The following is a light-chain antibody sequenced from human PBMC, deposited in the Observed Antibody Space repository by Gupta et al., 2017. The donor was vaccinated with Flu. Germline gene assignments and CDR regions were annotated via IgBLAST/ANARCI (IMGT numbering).Light chain of an antibody. CDR3: QVWDSGSEH. Sequence: SYVLTLPPSVSGAPGQTSRITCGGDNIGIKTVHWYQQKPGQAPLLVVYDDSDRPSGIPERVSGSNSGNTATLTISRVEVGDEADYFCQVWDSGSEHFGGGTKLTVL. CDR1: NIGIKT. V-gene: IGLV3-21*02. J-gene: IGLJ2*01. CDR2: DDS.